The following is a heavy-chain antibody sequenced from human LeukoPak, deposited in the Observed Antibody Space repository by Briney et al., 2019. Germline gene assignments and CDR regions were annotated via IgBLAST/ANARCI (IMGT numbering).Heavy chain of an antibody. CDR3: ARGDTAMVDAFDI. CDR2: INPSGGST. V-gene: IGHV1-46*01. Sequence: ASVKVSCKASGYTFTGYYMHWVRQAPGQGLEWMGIINPSGGSTSYAQKFQGRVIMTRDMSTSTVYMELSSLRSEDTAVYYCARGDTAMVDAFDIWGQGTMVTVSS. D-gene: IGHD5-18*01. CDR1: GYTFTGYY. J-gene: IGHJ3*02.